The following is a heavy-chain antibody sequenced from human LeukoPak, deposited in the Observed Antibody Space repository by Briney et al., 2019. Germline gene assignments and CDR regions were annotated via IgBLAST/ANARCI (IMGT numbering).Heavy chain of an antibody. D-gene: IGHD3-22*01. Sequence: PSETLSLTCTVSGGSISSGGYYWSWIRQHPGKGLEWIGYIYYSGSTYYNPSLKSRVTITVDTSKNQFSLKLSSVTAADTAVYYCARDREGPPKYYDSSAHRPFWRMDVWGQGTTVTVSS. J-gene: IGHJ6*02. CDR1: GGSISSGGYY. CDR3: ARDREGPPKYYDSSAHRPFWRMDV. CDR2: IYYSGST. V-gene: IGHV4-31*03.